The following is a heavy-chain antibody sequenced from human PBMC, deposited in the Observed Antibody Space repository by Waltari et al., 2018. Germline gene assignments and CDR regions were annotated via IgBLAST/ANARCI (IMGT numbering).Heavy chain of an antibody. J-gene: IGHJ4*02. CDR1: GYTFTGYY. D-gene: IGHD3-16*02. Sequence: QVQLVQSGAEVKKPGASVKVSCKASGYTFTGYYIHWVRRAPGQGLEWMGRINPNSGGTNYAQKFQGRVTMTRDTSISTAYMELSRLRSDDTAVYYCARALHLGELSFGDWGQGTLVTVSS. CDR2: INPNSGGT. CDR3: ARALHLGELSFGD. V-gene: IGHV1-2*06.